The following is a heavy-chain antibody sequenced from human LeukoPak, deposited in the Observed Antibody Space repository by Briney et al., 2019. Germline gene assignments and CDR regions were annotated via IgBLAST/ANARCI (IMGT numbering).Heavy chain of an antibody. V-gene: IGHV4-59*01. D-gene: IGHD4-23*01. J-gene: IGHJ6*02. Sequence: SETLSLTCTVSGGPISSYYWSWIRQPPGKGLEWIGYIYYSGSTNYNPSLKSRVTISVDTSKNQFSLKLSSVTAADTAVYYCAGGSPGGTTVVIWGGYYYYYGMDVWGQGTTVTVSS. CDR3: AGGSPGGTTVVIWGGYYYYYGMDV. CDR1: GGPISSYY. CDR2: IYYSGST.